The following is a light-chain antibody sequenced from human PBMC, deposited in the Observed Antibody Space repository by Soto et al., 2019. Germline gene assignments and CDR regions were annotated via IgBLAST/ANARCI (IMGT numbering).Light chain of an antibody. Sequence: DIQMTQSPSSLSASVGDRVTIACRGSQNIRSCLNWYQQKPGKAPRLLIYAASSLQSGVPSRFSGSGSGTDFTLTISGLQPEDVASYYCHQSYSSPSTFGQGTKLEIK. J-gene: IGKJ2*01. CDR1: QNIRSC. CDR2: AAS. CDR3: HQSYSSPST. V-gene: IGKV1-39*01.